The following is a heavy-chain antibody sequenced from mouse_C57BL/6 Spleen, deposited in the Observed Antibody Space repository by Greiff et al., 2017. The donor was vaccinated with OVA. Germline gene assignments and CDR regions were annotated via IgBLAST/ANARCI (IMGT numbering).Heavy chain of an antibody. V-gene: IGHV5-17*01. D-gene: IGHD2-1*01. CDR3: ARPIYYGNLYYAMDY. CDR1: GFTFSDYG. Sequence: EVMLVESGGGLVKPGGSLKLSCAASGFTFSDYGMHWVRQAPEKGLEWVAYISSGSSTIYYADTVKGRFTISRDNAKNTLCLQMTSLRSEDTAMYYCARPIYYGNLYYAMDYWGQGTSVTVSS. CDR2: ISSGSSTI. J-gene: IGHJ4*01.